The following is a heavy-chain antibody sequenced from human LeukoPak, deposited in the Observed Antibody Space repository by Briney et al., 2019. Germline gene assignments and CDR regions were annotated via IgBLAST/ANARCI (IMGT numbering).Heavy chain of an antibody. CDR2: IASSGSTI. D-gene: IGHD3-22*01. V-gene: IGHV3-48*03. J-gene: IGHJ1*01. Sequence: GGSLRLSCAASGFTFSSYAVSWVRQAPGKGLEWVSYIASSGSTIYYADSVKGRFTISRDNAKSSLYLQMNSLRADDTAVYYCATSRGYFFRWFQHWGQGTLVTVSS. CDR3: ATSRGYFFRWFQH. CDR1: GFTFSSYA.